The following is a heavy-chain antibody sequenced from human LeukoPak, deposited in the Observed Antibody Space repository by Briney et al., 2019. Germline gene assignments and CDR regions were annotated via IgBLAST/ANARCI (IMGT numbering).Heavy chain of an antibody. D-gene: IGHD1-1*01. Sequence: PGGSLRLSCAASGFTFSSHNMNWVRQAPMKGLEWGSSIGTDGSYIYYADSVQGRFTISRDNAKNSLYLQMNSLTAEGTAVYYCARKMKTGDRVGTFDIWGQGTMVTVSS. CDR1: GFTFSSHN. CDR2: IGTDGSYI. CDR3: ARKMKTGDRVGTFDI. V-gene: IGHV3-21*01. J-gene: IGHJ3*02.